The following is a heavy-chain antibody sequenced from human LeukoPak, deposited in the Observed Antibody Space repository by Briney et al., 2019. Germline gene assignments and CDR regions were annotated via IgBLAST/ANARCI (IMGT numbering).Heavy chain of an antibody. Sequence: ASMRVSCKASRSTFKTYDIIWVRQASGQGLEWMGWMNPKSGDTVCAETFQARVTVTRNISMNTAYMELSNLKSEDTAIYYCARGVLGYYYYYMDLWGEGTTVTVSS. D-gene: IGHD2-8*02. V-gene: IGHV1-8*01. J-gene: IGHJ6*03. CDR3: ARGVLGYYYYYMDL. CDR1: RSTFKTYD. CDR2: MNPKSGDT.